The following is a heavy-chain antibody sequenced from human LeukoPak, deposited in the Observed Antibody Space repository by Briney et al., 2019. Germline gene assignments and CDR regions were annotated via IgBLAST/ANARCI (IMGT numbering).Heavy chain of an antibody. CDR2: IYYSGST. D-gene: IGHD6-13*01. CDR1: GGSISSYY. V-gene: IGHV4-59*01. J-gene: IGHJ4*02. CDR3: AREPYSSSWAPFDY. Sequence: PSETLSLTCTVSGGSISSYYWSWIRQPPGKGLEWIGYIYYSGSTNYNPSLKSRVTMSVDTSKNQFSLKLSSVTAADTAVYYCAREPYSSSWAPFDYWGQGTLVTVSS.